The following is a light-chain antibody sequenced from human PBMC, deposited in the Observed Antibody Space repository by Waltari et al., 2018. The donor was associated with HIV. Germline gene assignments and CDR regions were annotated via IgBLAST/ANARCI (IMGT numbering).Light chain of an antibody. CDR3: STHTTNDTLE. Sequence: QSALTQPASVSGSPGQSVTISCTGTSSHLRLYNFVSWYQPYPGNVPKVIIYDVTSRPSGVPHRFSGSRSGNTASLTISGLQVDDEAVYYCSTHTTNDTLEFGGGTKLTVL. CDR1: SSHLRLYNF. V-gene: IGLV2-14*03. CDR2: DVT. J-gene: IGLJ2*01.